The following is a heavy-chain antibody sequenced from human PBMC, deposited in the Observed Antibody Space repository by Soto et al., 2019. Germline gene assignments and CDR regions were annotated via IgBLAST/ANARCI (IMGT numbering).Heavy chain of an antibody. CDR1: GYTFTRSG. CDR2: ISSYNGDT. Sequence: QVQLEQSGAEVKKPGASVKVSCKASGYTFTRSGISWVRQAPGQGPEWMGWISSYNGDTNYAQTFQGRVTMTTDTSTSTASMELRSLRSDDTAVYYCARAGVAPYYYYGMDVWGQGTPVTVSS. D-gene: IGHD5-12*01. J-gene: IGHJ6*02. V-gene: IGHV1-18*01. CDR3: ARAGVAPYYYYGMDV.